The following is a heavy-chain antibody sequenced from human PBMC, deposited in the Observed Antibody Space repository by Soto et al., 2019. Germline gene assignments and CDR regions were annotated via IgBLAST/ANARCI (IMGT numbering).Heavy chain of an antibody. D-gene: IGHD7-27*01. J-gene: IGHJ4*02. CDR2: IYYNGNT. Sequence: QVQLQESGPGLVKPSETLSLTCTVSGGSISNHYWSWIRQPPGKGLEWIGYIYYNGNTNYNPSLKSRVTMSVDTSKTQVPRKLSSVTAADTAVYYCTRSNWYSEYWGQGTLVTVSS. CDR3: TRSNWYSEY. V-gene: IGHV4-59*11. CDR1: GGSISNHY.